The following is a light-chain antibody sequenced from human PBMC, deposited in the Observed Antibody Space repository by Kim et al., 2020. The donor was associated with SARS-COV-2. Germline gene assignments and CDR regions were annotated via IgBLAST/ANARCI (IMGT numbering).Light chain of an antibody. CDR2: DVS. J-gene: IGLJ2*01. CDR1: SSDIGAYNF. Sequence: QSTTIACTGTSSDIGAYNFVSWYQHNPRKVPKLMIYDVSDRPSGVSNRFSGSKSGNTASLSISGLQAEDEADYYCFSYSSSSTLVFGGGTQLTVL. CDR3: FSYSSSSTLV. V-gene: IGLV2-14*03.